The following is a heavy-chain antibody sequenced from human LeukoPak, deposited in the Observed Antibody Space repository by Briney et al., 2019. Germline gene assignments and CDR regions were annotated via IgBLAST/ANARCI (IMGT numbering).Heavy chain of an antibody. Sequence: GGSLRLSRAASGFTFSSYGMHWVRQAPGKGLEWVAVISYDGSNKYYADSVKGRFTISRDNSKNTLYLQMNSLRAEDTAVYYCARGGLRYFDWMSWGDYWGQGTLVTVSS. CDR1: GFTFSSYG. V-gene: IGHV3-30*03. CDR3: ARGGLRYFDWMSWGDY. CDR2: ISYDGSNK. D-gene: IGHD3-9*01. J-gene: IGHJ4*02.